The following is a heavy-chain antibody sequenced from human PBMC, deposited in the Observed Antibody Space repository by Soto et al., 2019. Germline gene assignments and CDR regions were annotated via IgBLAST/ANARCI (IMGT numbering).Heavy chain of an antibody. CDR2: IYHSGST. CDR1: GGSISSSNW. V-gene: IGHV4-4*02. D-gene: IGHD3-22*01. J-gene: IGHJ5*02. Sequence: SETLSLTCVVSGGSISSSNWWSWVRQPPGKGLEWLGEIYHSGSTNYNPSLKSRVTISVDTSKNQFSLELSSVTAADTAVYYCASIYDSSGYYYGNNWFDPWGQGTLVT. CDR3: ASIYDSSGYYYGNNWFDP.